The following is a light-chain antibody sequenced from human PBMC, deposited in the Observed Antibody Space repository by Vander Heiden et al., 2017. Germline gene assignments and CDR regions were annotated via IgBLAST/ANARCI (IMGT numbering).Light chain of an antibody. CDR1: SWHSRYA. Sequence: QLVQTQSPSASASLGASVKLTCTLSSWHSRYAIAWHQQQPGKGPRFLMKLNSDGSHRKGDGIPDRFSGSSSGAERYLTISSLQSEDEADYYCQTWGNGFQVFGGGTKLTVL. CDR2: LNSDGSH. CDR3: QTWGNGFQV. J-gene: IGLJ3*02. V-gene: IGLV4-69*01.